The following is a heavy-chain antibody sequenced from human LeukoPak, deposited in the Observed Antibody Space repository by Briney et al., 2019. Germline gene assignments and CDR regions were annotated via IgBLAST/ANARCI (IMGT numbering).Heavy chain of an antibody. CDR1: GGSIDTTIYF. CDR3: ARTLSARDWFDH. J-gene: IGHJ5*02. Sequence: SETLSLTCSVSGGSIDTTIYFWGWIRQPPGKGLEWIGNIYYNGDTYYNPSLESRVTLSMDTSKNRFSLRLSSVTAADTAVYYCARTLSARDWFDHWAQGTLVTVSS. CDR2: IYYNGDT. V-gene: IGHV4-39*02. D-gene: IGHD3-3*02.